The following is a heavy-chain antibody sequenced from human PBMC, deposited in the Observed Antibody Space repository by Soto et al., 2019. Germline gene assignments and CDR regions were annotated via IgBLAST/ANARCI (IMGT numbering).Heavy chain of an antibody. Sequence: QVQLQQWGAGLLKPSETLSLTCAVYGGSFSGYYWSWIRQPPGKGLEWIGEINHSGSTNYNPSLKSRVTRSVDTSKNQFSLKLSSVTAADTAVYYCARGGVVVVPAACDYWGQGTLVTVSS. D-gene: IGHD2-2*01. CDR2: INHSGST. CDR3: ARGGVVVVPAACDY. V-gene: IGHV4-34*01. J-gene: IGHJ4*02. CDR1: GGSFSGYY.